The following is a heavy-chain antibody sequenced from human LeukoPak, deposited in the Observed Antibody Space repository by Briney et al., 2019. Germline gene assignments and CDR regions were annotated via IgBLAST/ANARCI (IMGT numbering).Heavy chain of an antibody. D-gene: IGHD2-15*01. CDR3: AKGRDIVVVVAGYFDY. Sequence: GGSLRLSCAASGFTFSSYAMSWVRQAPGKGLEWVSAISGSGGSTYYADSVKGRFTISRDNSKNTLYLQMNSLRAEDTAVYYCAKGRDIVVVVAGYFDYWGQGTLVTVSA. CDR1: GFTFSSYA. CDR2: ISGSGGST. J-gene: IGHJ4*02. V-gene: IGHV3-23*01.